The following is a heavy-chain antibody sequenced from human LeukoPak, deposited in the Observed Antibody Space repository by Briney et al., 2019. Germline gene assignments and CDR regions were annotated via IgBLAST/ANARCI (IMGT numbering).Heavy chain of an antibody. Sequence: SETLSLTCAVSGGSISNSNWWNWVRQPPGKGLEWIGEIYHSGSTNCNPSLRSRVTISVDRSKNQFALKLTSVTAADTAVYYCARGQGSYGDYWGQGTLVIVSS. CDR3: ARGQGSYGDY. D-gene: IGHD5-18*01. CDR1: GGSISNSNW. J-gene: IGHJ4*02. CDR2: IYHSGST. V-gene: IGHV4-4*02.